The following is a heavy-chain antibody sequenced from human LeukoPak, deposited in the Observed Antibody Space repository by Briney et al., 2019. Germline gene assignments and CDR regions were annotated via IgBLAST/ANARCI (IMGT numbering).Heavy chain of an antibody. Sequence: SSETLSLTCTVSGGSISSYYWSWIRQPPGKGLEWIGYIYYSGSTNYNPSLKSRLTMSVDTSKNQFSLNLSSVTAADTAVYYCARDSVADYDFWSGYLNYWFDPWGQGTLVTVSS. V-gene: IGHV4-59*12. D-gene: IGHD3-3*01. CDR3: ARDSVADYDFWSGYLNYWFDP. CDR1: GGSISSYY. CDR2: IYYSGST. J-gene: IGHJ5*02.